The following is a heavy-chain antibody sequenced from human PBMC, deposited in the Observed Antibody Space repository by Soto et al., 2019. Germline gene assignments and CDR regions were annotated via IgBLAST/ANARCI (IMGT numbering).Heavy chain of an antibody. D-gene: IGHD6-13*01. CDR3: ARGPYSSSWYDGGWFDP. CDR1: GGSFSGYY. Sequence: SETLSLTCAVYGGSFSGYYWSWIRQPPGKGLEWIGEINHSGSTNYNPSLKSRVTISVDTSKNQFSLKLSSVTAADTAVYYCARGPYSSSWYDGGWFDPWGQGTLVTVSS. CDR2: INHSGST. J-gene: IGHJ5*02. V-gene: IGHV4-34*01.